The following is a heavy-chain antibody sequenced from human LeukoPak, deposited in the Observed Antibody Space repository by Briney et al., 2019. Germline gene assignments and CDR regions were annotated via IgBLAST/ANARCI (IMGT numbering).Heavy chain of an antibody. J-gene: IGHJ4*02. D-gene: IGHD1-26*01. CDR2: ITRSGTNT. V-gene: IGHV3-23*01. CDR1: GITLNIFA. CDR3: ATDPATVGVTTRDY. Sequence: PGGSLRLSCAASGITLNIFAMNWVRQAPGKGLEWVSAITRSGTNTFYRDSVKGRFTVSRDNSKNTIFLQMNILRADDTAVYFCATDPATVGVTTRDYWGQGTPVTVSS.